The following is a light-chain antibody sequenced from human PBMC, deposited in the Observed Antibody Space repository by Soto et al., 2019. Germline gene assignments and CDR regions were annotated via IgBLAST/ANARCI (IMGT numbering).Light chain of an antibody. Sequence: QSALTQPASGSGSPGQSITISCTGTSSDVGGYDYVSWYQQHPGKAPTLMTYDVSNRPSGVSNRFSGSKSGNTASLTISGLQAEDEADYYCSSYTGSSTLYVFGTGTKVTVL. CDR2: DVS. CDR3: SSYTGSSTLYV. CDR1: SSDVGGYDY. J-gene: IGLJ1*01. V-gene: IGLV2-14*01.